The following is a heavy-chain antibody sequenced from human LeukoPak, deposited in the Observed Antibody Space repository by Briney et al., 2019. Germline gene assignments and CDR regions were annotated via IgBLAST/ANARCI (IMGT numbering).Heavy chain of an antibody. D-gene: IGHD5-18*01. CDR1: GFTFSTYG. CDR2: IRYDESHK. Sequence: PGGSLRLPCAAFGFTFSTYGMHWVRQAPDKGLEWVTFIRYDESHKYYADSVKGRFTISRDNSKNTLYLHMNSLRAEDTAVYYCAKDLREYSYGPHYMDVWGIGTTVNIYS. CDR3: AKDLREYSYGPHYMDV. J-gene: IGHJ6*03. V-gene: IGHV3-30*02.